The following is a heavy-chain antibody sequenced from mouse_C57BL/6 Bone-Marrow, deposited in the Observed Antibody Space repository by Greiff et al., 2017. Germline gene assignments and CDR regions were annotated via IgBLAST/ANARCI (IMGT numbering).Heavy chain of an antibody. Sequence: DVKLQESGPELVKPGASVKISCKASGYSFTGYYMNWVKQSPEKSLEWIGEINPSTGGTTYNQKFKAKATLTVDKSSSTAYMQLKSMTSEDYADYYCARHVYDAMDYWGQGTSVTVSS. CDR2: INPSTGGT. CDR1: GYSFTGYY. V-gene: IGHV1-42*01. J-gene: IGHJ4*01. CDR3: ARHVYDAMDY.